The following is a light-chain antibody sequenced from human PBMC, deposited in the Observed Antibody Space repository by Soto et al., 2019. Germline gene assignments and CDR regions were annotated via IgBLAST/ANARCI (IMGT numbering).Light chain of an antibody. J-gene: IGKJ1*01. CDR1: QSISSW. Sequence: IHMTQSPSTLSASVGDRVTITCRASQSISSWLAWYQQKPGKAPKLLIYKASTLKSGVPSRFSGSGSGTEFTLTISSLQPDDFATYYCQQYTRYWTFGQGTKV. CDR3: QQYTRYWT. CDR2: KAS. V-gene: IGKV1-5*03.